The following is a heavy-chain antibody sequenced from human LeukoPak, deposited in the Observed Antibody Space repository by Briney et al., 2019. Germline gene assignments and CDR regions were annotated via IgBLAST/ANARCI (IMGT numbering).Heavy chain of an antibody. CDR3: ASSTKGYIYGSDYFDF. CDR1: GGSFSGYY. J-gene: IGHJ4*02. D-gene: IGHD5-18*01. V-gene: IGHV4-34*01. Sequence: SETLSLTCAVYGGSFSGYYCCWICQPPGKRLEWIGEINHSGGTRYNPSLKSRITISVDTSQNHFSLRLTSVTAADTALYYCASSTKGYIYGSDYFDFWGRGTLVTVSS. CDR2: INHSGGT.